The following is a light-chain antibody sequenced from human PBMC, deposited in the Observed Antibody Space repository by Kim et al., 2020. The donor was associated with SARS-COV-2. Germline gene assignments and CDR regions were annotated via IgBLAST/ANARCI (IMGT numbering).Light chain of an antibody. V-gene: IGLV2-23*02. J-gene: IGLJ3*02. CDR1: SGDVGTYNF. CDR2: AVS. Sequence: GQSITIACTGTSGDVGTYNFVSWYQQHPGKAPKLMIYAVSERPSGVSNRFSGSRSGNTASLTISGLQAEDEADYYCCSYAGSRTWVFGGGTQLTVL. CDR3: CSYAGSRTWV.